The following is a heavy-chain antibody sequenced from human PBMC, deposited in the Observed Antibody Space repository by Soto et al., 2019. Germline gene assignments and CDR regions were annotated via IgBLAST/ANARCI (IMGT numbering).Heavy chain of an antibody. V-gene: IGHV3-74*03. D-gene: IGHD1-26*01. J-gene: IGHJ4*02. CDR2: ISNNGRST. Sequence: HPGGSLRLSCAAAGFALSTYGMHWVRQAPGKGPVWISRISNNGRSTSYADSVKGRVTISRDNAKNIVYLEMNSLGVGDTAVYYIASGTIDSRYYIDYWGQGSSVTVSS. CDR3: ASGTIDSRYYIDY. CDR1: GFALSTYG.